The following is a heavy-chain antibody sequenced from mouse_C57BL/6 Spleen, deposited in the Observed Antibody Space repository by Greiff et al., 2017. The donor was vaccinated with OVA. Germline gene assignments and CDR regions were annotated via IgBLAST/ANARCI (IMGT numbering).Heavy chain of an antibody. J-gene: IGHJ1*03. CDR1: GYAFSSYW. CDR2: IYPGDGDT. CDR3: ASPTTVVATLDFDV. V-gene: IGHV1-80*01. Sequence: QVQLKQSGAELVKPGASVKISCKASGYAFSSYWMNWVKQRPGKGLEWIGQIYPGDGDTNYNGKFKGKATLTADKSSSTAYMQLSSLTSEDSAVYFGASPTTVVATLDFDVWGTGTTVTVSS. D-gene: IGHD1-1*01.